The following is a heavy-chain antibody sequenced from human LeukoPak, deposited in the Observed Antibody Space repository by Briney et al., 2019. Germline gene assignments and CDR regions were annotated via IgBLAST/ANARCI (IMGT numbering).Heavy chain of an antibody. CDR1: GGSISNISYY. Sequence: SSETLSLTCSVSGGSISNISYYLGWIRQPPGMALEWIGHNYYSGSTFYNPSVESRVTISIDTSKNQFSLMLSSVTAADTAVYYCRSPPSSYYDSSGYSLYAFDVWGQGTMVTVSS. CDR2: NYYSGST. J-gene: IGHJ3*01. D-gene: IGHD3-22*01. CDR3: RSPPSSYYDSSGYSLYAFDV. V-gene: IGHV4-39*01.